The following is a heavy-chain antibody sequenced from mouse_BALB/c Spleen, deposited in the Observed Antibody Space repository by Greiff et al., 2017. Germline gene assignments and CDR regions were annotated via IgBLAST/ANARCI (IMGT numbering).Heavy chain of an antibody. Sequence: EVKLQESGGGLVKPGGSLKLSCAASGFTFSSYAMSWVRQTPEKRLEWVASISSGGSTYYPDSVKGRFTISRDNARNILYLQMSSLRSEDTAMYYCARGGYGSSPYYFDYWGQGTTLTVSS. V-gene: IGHV5-6-5*01. CDR2: ISSGGST. J-gene: IGHJ2*01. CDR3: ARGGYGSSPYYFDY. CDR1: GFTFSSYA. D-gene: IGHD1-1*01.